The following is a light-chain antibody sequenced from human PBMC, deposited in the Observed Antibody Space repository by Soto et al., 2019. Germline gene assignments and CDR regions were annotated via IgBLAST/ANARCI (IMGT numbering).Light chain of an antibody. J-gene: IGLJ3*02. Sequence: QSALTQPASVSGSPGQSITISCAGTSSDVGSHPLVSWYQQHPGKAPKLMISEDTKRPSGVSSRFSGSKSSNMASLTISGLQAEDEGDYYCCAFTSAGTWVFGGGTKVTVL. V-gene: IGLV2-23*01. CDR1: SSDVGSHPL. CDR3: CAFTSAGTWV. CDR2: EDT.